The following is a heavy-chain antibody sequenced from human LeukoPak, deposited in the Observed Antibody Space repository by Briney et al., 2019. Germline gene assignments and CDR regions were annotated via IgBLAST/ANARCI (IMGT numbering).Heavy chain of an antibody. D-gene: IGHD3-22*01. Sequence: GGSLRLSCAASGFTVSSNYMSWVRQAPGKGLELVSVIYSGGSTYYADSVKGRFTISRDNSKNTLYLQMNSLRAEDTAVYYCARARGYYDSSGYGYWGQGTLVTVSS. J-gene: IGHJ4*02. CDR3: ARARGYYDSSGYGY. CDR1: GFTVSSNY. V-gene: IGHV3-66*01. CDR2: IYSGGST.